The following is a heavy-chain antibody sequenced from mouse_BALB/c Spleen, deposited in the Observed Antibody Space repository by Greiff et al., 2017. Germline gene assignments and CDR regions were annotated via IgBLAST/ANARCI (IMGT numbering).Heavy chain of an antibody. CDR1: GYTFTDYA. CDR3: ARRTYGGHYAMDY. CDR2: ISTYSGNT. Sequence: VQLQQSGPELVRPGVSVKISCKGSGYTFTDYAMHWVKQSHAKSLEWIGVISTYSGNTNYNQKFKGKATMTVDKSSSTAYMELARLTSEDSAIYYCARRTYGGHYAMDYWGQGTAVTVSS. J-gene: IGHJ4*01. V-gene: IGHV1-67*01. D-gene: IGHD1-1*02.